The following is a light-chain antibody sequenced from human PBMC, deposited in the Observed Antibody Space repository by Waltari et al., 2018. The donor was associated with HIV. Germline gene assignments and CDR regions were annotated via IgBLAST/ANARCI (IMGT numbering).Light chain of an antibody. J-gene: IGLJ3*02. CDR3: QTWGTGIRV. V-gene: IGLV4-69*01. CDR1: SGPSSYP. CDR2: LNSDGSH. Sequence: QLVLTQSPSASASLGASVKLTCTLSSGPSSYPIAWPQQQPEKGPRYWMKLNSDGSHSKGDGIPDRFSGSSSGAERYLTISSLQSEDEADYYCQTWGTGIRVFGGGTKLTVL.